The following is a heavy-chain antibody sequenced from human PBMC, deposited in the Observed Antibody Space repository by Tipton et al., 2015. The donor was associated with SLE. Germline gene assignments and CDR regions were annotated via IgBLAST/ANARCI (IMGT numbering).Heavy chain of an antibody. V-gene: IGHV3-13*01. CDR1: GFTFSIYD. CDR3: ARGSDVGYCTNGVCSLDY. Sequence: SLRLSCAASGFTFSIYDMHWVRQATGKGLEWVSTIGTAGDTYYPGSVKGRFTISRENAKNSLYLQMNSLRDGDTAVYYCARGSDVGYCTNGVCSLDYWGQGALVTVSS. D-gene: IGHD2-8*01. CDR2: IGTAGDT. J-gene: IGHJ4*02.